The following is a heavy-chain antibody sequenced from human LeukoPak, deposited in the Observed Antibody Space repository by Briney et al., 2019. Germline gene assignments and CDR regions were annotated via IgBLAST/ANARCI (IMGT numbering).Heavy chain of an antibody. J-gene: IGHJ4*02. CDR3: ARWEDYGTQGDY. Sequence: SETLSLTCTVSGGSIDYYWSWIRQPPGKGLEWIGYIYNSGSTNYNPSLKSRVTISVDTSKNQFSLKLSSVAAADTAVYYCARWEDYGTQGDYWGQGTLVTVSS. CDR1: GGSIDYY. D-gene: IGHD4-17*01. CDR2: IYNSGST. V-gene: IGHV4-59*01.